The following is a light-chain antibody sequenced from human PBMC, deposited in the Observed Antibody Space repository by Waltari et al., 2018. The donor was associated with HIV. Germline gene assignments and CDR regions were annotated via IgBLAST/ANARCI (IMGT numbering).Light chain of an antibody. V-gene: IGLV8-61*01. CDR1: SGSVSSVLF. Sequence: QTVVTQEASLSVSPGAPVPLTCALSSGSVSSVLFPSLYQQTPSPPPRILIYNTNIRSAGVPERSSCSFFGNKAALTIAGAQTVDESDYYCLLFLGGGISVFGGGTKLSVL. J-gene: IGLJ3*02. CDR3: LLFLGGGISV. CDR2: NTN.